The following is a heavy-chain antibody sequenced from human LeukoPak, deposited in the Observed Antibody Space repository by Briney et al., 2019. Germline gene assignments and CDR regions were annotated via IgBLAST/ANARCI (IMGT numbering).Heavy chain of an antibody. CDR1: GFTFSSYS. D-gene: IGHD4-17*01. Sequence: GGSLRLSCAASGFTFSSYSMNWVRQAPGKGLEWVSYISSSSSTIYCADSVKGRFTISRDNAKNSLYLQMNSLRAEDTAVYYCARYGDYELGYYYYMDVWGKGTTVTVSS. V-gene: IGHV3-48*01. CDR3: ARYGDYELGYYYYMDV. CDR2: ISSSSSTI. J-gene: IGHJ6*03.